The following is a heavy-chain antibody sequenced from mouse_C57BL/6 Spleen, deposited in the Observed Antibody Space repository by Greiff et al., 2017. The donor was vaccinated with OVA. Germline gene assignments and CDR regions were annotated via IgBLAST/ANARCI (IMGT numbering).Heavy chain of an antibody. CDR2: ISSGSSTI. Sequence: DVQLVESGGGLVKPGGSLKLSCAASGFTFSDYGMHWVRQAPEKGLEWVAYISSGSSTIYYADTVKGRFTISRDNAKNTLFLQMTSLRSEDTAMYYCARTGSSYRAMDYWGQGTSVTVSS. CDR1: GFTFSDYG. V-gene: IGHV5-17*01. CDR3: ARTGSSYRAMDY. J-gene: IGHJ4*01. D-gene: IGHD1-1*01.